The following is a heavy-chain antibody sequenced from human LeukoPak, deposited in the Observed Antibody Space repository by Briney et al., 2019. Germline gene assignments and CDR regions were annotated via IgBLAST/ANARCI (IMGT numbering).Heavy chain of an antibody. V-gene: IGHV3-69-1*01. Sequence: PGGSLRLSCAPSGFIPSDFTMNSVPQAPGKGLEWVSTISNTGVTHYADSAKGRFTISRDSAKNTLYLQMNSLRAEDTAVYYCAKDHRRGTGMIWGQGTLVTVSS. J-gene: IGHJ4*02. CDR3: AKDHRRGTGMI. D-gene: IGHD2-8*02. CDR1: GFIPSDFT. CDR2: ISNTGVT.